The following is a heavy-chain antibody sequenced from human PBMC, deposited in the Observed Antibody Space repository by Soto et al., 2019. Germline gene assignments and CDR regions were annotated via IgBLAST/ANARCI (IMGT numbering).Heavy chain of an antibody. V-gene: IGHV4-4*02. Sequence: KASETLSLTCAVSVDSICSNVWWSWVRHPPGKGLEWIGEVYHNGLTDYNPSLKGRVTMSADTSKNQFSLNVTSVTAADTAMYYCARDAAVPGETDRFDYWGQGTLVTVSS. CDR3: ARDAAVPGETDRFDY. J-gene: IGHJ4*02. D-gene: IGHD6-19*01. CDR1: VDSICSNVW. CDR2: VYHNGLT.